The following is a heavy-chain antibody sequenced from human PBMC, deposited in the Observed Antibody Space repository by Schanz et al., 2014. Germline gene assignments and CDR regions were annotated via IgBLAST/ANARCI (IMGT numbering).Heavy chain of an antibody. J-gene: IGHJ4*02. V-gene: IGHV1-46*01. CDR1: GYTFTSDS. CDR3: ARGYGDSPTDF. CDR2: INPSGGST. Sequence: VQLEQSGAEVKKPGASVKVSCKASGYTFTSDSMHWVRQAPGQGLEWMGMINPSGGSTTYAQKFQGRVTMTRDTSTSTVYMELSSLRSEDTAVYYCARGYGDSPTDFWGQGTLXTVSS. D-gene: IGHD4-17*01.